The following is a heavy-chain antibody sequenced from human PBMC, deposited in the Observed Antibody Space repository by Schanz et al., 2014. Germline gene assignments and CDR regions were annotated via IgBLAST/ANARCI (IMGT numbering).Heavy chain of an antibody. D-gene: IGHD3-10*01. J-gene: IGHJ4*02. CDR3: ARVPYGSGSYWDY. CDR2: ISYDGRNK. V-gene: IGHV3-30-3*01. Sequence: QVQLVESGGGVVQPGRSLRLSCAASGFTFSSYAMHWVRQAPGKGLEWVAVISYDGRNKYYADSVKGRFTISRDNSKNTLYLQMNSLRAGDTAVYYCARVPYGSGSYWDYWGQGTLVTVSS. CDR1: GFTFSSYA.